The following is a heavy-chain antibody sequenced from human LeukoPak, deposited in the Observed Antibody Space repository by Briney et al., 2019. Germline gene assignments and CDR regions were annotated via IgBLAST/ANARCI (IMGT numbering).Heavy chain of an antibody. CDR3: ARLPLIATPRGGFDP. V-gene: IGHV4-59*08. CDR2: IYDTGAT. Sequence: SEALSLTCTVSGGSISGYYWSWIRQPPGKRLEWIGYIYDTGATNYNPSLKSRFTISIDTSKNQFSLNLSSVTAADTAVYYCARLPLIATPRGGFDPWGQGTLVTVSS. D-gene: IGHD1-14*01. J-gene: IGHJ5*02. CDR1: GGSISGYY.